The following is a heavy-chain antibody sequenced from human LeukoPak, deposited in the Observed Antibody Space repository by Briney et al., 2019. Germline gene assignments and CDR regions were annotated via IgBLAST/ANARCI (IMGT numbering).Heavy chain of an antibody. J-gene: IGHJ2*01. V-gene: IGHV4-38-2*02. D-gene: IGHD2-2*01. Sequence: SETLSLTCTVSGYSISSGYYWGWIRQPPGKGLEWIGSIYHSGGTYYNPSLKSRVTISVDTSKNQFSLKLSSVTAADTAVYYCARYRRGIVVVPAADWYFDLWGRGTLVTVSS. CDR1: GYSISSGYY. CDR2: IYHSGGT. CDR3: ARYRRGIVVVPAADWYFDL.